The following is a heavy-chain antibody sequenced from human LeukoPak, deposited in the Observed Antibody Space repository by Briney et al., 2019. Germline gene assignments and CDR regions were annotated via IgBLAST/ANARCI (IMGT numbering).Heavy chain of an antibody. CDR2: ISTDSYNI. CDR3: VRQESYGNKMVDP. J-gene: IGHJ5*02. CDR1: GFTFSSYT. Sequence: GGSLRLSCAASGFTFSSYTMSWVRQAPGKGLEWISYISTDSYNIYHADSVKGRFTISRDNAKNSLYLQMNSLRVDETAVYYCVRQESYGNKMVDPWGQGTLVTVSS. D-gene: IGHD4-17*01. V-gene: IGHV3-48*01.